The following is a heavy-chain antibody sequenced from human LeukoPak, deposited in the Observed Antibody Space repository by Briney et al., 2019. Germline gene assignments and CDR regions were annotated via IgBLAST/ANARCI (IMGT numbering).Heavy chain of an antibody. D-gene: IGHD6-13*01. CDR2: ISAYNGNT. CDR1: GYTFTSYG. V-gene: IGHV1-18*01. J-gene: IGHJ6*03. CDR3: ARDLPGIAAAPGGYYYYMDV. Sequence: ASVKVSCKASGYTFTSYGISWVRQAPGQGLEWMGWISAYNGNTNYAQKLQGRDTMTTDTSTSTAYMELRSLRSDDTAVYYCARDLPGIAAAPGGYYYYMDVWGKGTTVTVSS.